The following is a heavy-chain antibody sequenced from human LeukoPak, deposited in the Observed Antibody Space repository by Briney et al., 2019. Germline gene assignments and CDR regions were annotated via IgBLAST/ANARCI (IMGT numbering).Heavy chain of an antibody. J-gene: IGHJ3*02. CDR3: AKDRGYSSGYAFDI. CDR1: GFTVSSNY. D-gene: IGHD6-19*01. V-gene: IGHV3-53*01. Sequence: GGSLRLSCAASGFTVSSNYMSWVRQAPGKGLEWFSVIYSGGSTYYADSVKGRFTISRDNSKNTLYLQMNSLRAEDTAVYYCAKDRGYSSGYAFDIWGQGTMVTVSS. CDR2: IYSGGST.